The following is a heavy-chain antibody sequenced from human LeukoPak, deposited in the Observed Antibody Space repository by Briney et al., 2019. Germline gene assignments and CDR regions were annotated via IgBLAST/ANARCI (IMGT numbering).Heavy chain of an antibody. J-gene: IGHJ4*02. CDR1: GYTFTGYY. Sequence: ASVKVSCKASGYTFTGYYIHWVRQAPGQGLEWMGWINPNSGGTNYAQKFQGRVTMTRDTSISTAYMELSRLRSDDTAVYYCARDNYYDSSGYSDYWGQGTLVTVSS. CDR3: ARDNYYDSSGYSDY. D-gene: IGHD3-22*01. V-gene: IGHV1-2*02. CDR2: INPNSGGT.